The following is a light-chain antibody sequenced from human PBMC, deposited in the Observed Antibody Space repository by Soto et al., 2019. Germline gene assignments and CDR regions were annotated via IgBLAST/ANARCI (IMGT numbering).Light chain of an antibody. J-gene: IGKJ1*01. CDR1: QSVSNN. Sequence: EIVMKQSPATLSVSPGERATLSCRASQSVSNNLAWYQKKPGQAPRLLIYDASTRATGIPARFSGSGSGTEFTLNISSLQSEDFAFYYCQQYNNWWTFGQGTRVDIK. V-gene: IGKV3-15*01. CDR3: QQYNNWWT. CDR2: DAS.